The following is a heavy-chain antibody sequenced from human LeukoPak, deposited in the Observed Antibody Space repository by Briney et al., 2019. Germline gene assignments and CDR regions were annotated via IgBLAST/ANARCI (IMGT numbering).Heavy chain of an antibody. CDR2: ISGDGGSR. J-gene: IGHJ4*02. Sequence: GGSLGLSCAVSGFTFDDYAMHWVRQAPGKGLEWVSLISGDGGSRYYAGSVKGRFTVSRDNSKNSLYLQMNRLRAEDTAFYYCAKGADPLTWRMTTVAGTRFDFWGQGTLVTVSS. CDR1: GFTFDDYA. V-gene: IGHV3-43*02. D-gene: IGHD6-19*01. CDR3: AKGADPLTWRMTTVAGTRFDF.